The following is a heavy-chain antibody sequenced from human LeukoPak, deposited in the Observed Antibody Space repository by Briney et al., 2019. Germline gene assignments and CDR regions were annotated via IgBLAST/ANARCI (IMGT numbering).Heavy chain of an antibody. J-gene: IGHJ4*02. CDR3: ARGLASGYPPIPFDY. CDR2: IFHSGSV. D-gene: IGHD3-3*01. Sequence: NPSETLSLTCIVSGYSIISDYFWGWVRQPPGKGPEWIGSIFHSGSVFYNPSLRSRVTISVDTSKNEFSLNLTSVTAADTAVYYCARGLASGYPPIPFDYWGQGTLVTVSS. CDR1: GYSIISDYF. V-gene: IGHV4-38-2*02.